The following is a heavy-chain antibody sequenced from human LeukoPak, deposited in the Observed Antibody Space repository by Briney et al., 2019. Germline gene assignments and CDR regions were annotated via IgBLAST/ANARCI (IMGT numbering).Heavy chain of an antibody. J-gene: IGHJ3*02. CDR3: ARDRSYNWNDKAFDI. Sequence: GGSLRLSCAASGFTFSSYWMSWVRQAPGKGLEWVANIKQDGSEKYYVDSVKGRFTISRDNAKNSLYLQMNSLRAEDTAVYYCARDRSYNWNDKAFDIWGQGTMVTVSS. CDR2: IKQDGSEK. CDR1: GFTFSSYW. V-gene: IGHV3-7*01. D-gene: IGHD1-1*01.